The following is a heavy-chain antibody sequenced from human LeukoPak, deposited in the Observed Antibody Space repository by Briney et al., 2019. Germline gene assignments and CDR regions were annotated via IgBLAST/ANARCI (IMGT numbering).Heavy chain of an antibody. V-gene: IGHV1-18*01. D-gene: IGHD3-22*01. Sequence: ASVKVSCKASGYTFTSYDINWVRQATGQGLEWMGWMNPNSGNTNYAQKLQGRVTMTTDTSTSTAYMELRSLRSDDTAVYYCARATYYYDSSGYYHPGYFDYWGQGTLVTVSS. CDR2: MNPNSGNT. J-gene: IGHJ4*02. CDR3: ARATYYYDSSGYYHPGYFDY. CDR1: GYTFTSYD.